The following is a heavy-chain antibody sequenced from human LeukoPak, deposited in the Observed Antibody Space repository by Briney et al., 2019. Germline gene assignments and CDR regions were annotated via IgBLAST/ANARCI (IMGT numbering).Heavy chain of an antibody. Sequence: GGSLRLSCAASGFTFDDYAMHWVRQAPGKGLEWVSGISWNSGSIGYADSVKGRFTISRDNAKNSLYLQMNSLGAEDTALYYCAKDREQWLDHFDYWGQGTLVTVSS. CDR2: ISWNSGSI. J-gene: IGHJ4*02. CDR3: AKDREQWLDHFDY. V-gene: IGHV3-9*01. D-gene: IGHD6-19*01. CDR1: GFTFDDYA.